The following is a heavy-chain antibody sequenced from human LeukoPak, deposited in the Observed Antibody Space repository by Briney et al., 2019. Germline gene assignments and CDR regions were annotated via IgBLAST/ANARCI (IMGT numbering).Heavy chain of an antibody. J-gene: IGHJ3*02. CDR3: ARHGGGWSSAFDI. D-gene: IGHD6-19*01. V-gene: IGHV3-30-3*01. CDR1: GFTFSNYA. Sequence: GGSLRLSCAASGFTFSNYAMHWVRQAPGKGLEWVAGISYDGSNKYYADAVTGRFTISRDNSKNTLYLQMNSLRAEDTAVYYCARHGGGWSSAFDIWGQGTMVTVSS. CDR2: ISYDGSNK.